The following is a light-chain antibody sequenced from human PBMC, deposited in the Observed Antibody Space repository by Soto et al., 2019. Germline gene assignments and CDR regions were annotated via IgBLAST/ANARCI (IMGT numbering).Light chain of an antibody. CDR3: QQYNNWPST. Sequence: EIVMTQSPATLSVSPGERATLSCRVSQSVSSNLAWYQQKPGQTPRLLIYGASTRATGIPARFSGSGSGTEFTLTISSLQSEDFAVYYCQQYNNWPSTFGQGTRLEIK. V-gene: IGKV3-15*01. J-gene: IGKJ5*01. CDR2: GAS. CDR1: QSVSSN.